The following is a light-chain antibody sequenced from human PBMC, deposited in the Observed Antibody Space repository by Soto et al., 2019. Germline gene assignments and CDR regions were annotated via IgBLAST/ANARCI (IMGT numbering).Light chain of an antibody. J-gene: IGKJ3*01. CDR1: QSISSN. V-gene: IGKV3-15*01. CDR3: QQYNNWPFT. CDR2: GAS. Sequence: EIVMTQSPATLSVSPGERATLSCRASQSISSNLAWYQQKPGQAPRLLIYGASTRATGIPATFSGSGSGTEFTLTISSLPSEEFAVYYWQQYNNWPFTFGPGTKVDIK.